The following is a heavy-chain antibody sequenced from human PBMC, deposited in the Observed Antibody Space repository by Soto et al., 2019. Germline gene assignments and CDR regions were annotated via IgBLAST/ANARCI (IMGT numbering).Heavy chain of an antibody. J-gene: IGHJ4*02. D-gene: IGHD2-15*01. CDR1: GFTFTTYG. CDR2: INTGNGDT. CDR3: ASQPLSRLGKLGAY. Sequence: ASVKVSCKTSGFTFTTYGIHWLRQAPGQRLEWMGWINTGNGDTRYPQKFQGKVTLSRDTSASTAYMELGSLTTEDTAVYYCASQPLSRLGKLGAYSGQG. V-gene: IGHV1-3*04.